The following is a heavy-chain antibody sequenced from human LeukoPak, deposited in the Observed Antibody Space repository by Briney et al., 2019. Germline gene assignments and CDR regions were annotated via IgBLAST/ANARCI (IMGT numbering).Heavy chain of an antibody. CDR1: GFTFSSYN. D-gene: IGHD3-22*01. CDR3: ARDLGYYDSSGYPGY. Sequence: GGSLRLSCAASGFTFSSYNMNWVRQAPGKGLEWVSSISSSSSYIYYADSVKGRFTISRDNAKNSLYLQMNSLRAEDTAVYYCARDLGYYDSSGYPGYWGQGTLVTVSS. V-gene: IGHV3-21*04. CDR2: ISSSSSYI. J-gene: IGHJ4*02.